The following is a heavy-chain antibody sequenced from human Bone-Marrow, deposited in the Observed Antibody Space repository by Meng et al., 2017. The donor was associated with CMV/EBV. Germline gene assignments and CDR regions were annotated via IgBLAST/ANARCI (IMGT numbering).Heavy chain of an antibody. Sequence: GGSLRLSCAASGFTFSSYWMSWVRQAPGKGLEWVANIKQDGSEKYYVDSVKGRFTISRDNAKNSLYLQMNSLRAEDTALYYCAKDSSWSLGSGMDVWGQGTTVTVSS. CDR2: IKQDGSEK. CDR1: GFTFSSYW. D-gene: IGHD3-10*01. V-gene: IGHV3-7*03. J-gene: IGHJ6*02. CDR3: AKDSSWSLGSGMDV.